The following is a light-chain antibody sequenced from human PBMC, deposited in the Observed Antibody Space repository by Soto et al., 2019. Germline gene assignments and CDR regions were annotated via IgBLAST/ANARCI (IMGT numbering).Light chain of an antibody. CDR2: EVS. CDR3: SSYTSISTFV. Sequence: QSALTQPASVSGSPGQSITISCTGTSSDVGGYNYVSWYQQHPGKAPKLIIYEVSNRPSGVSNRFSGSKSGNTASLTISGLQAEEADDYYRSSYTSISTFVFGGGTKLTVL. J-gene: IGLJ2*01. CDR1: SSDVGGYNY. V-gene: IGLV2-14*01.